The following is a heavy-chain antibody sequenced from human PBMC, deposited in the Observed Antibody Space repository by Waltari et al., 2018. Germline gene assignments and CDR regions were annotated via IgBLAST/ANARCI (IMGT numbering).Heavy chain of an antibody. J-gene: IGHJ4*02. CDR2: IYYTWST. Sequence: QVQLQESGPGLVKPSETLSLTCAVSGDSITNGRYSWAWIRQPPGKGLEWIGTIYYTWSTYYNPSLKSRVTISQHMSTNQFSLKLNSVSAADTAVYYWARQLWSGYFDRCDYWGQGTAVTVSS. CDR3: ARQLWSGYFDRCDY. V-gene: IGHV4-39*01. CDR1: GDSITNGRYS. D-gene: IGHD3-3*01.